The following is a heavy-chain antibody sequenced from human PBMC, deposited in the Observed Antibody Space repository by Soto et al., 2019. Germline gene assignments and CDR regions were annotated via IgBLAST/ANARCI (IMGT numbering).Heavy chain of an antibody. CDR1: GFTFSSYG. V-gene: IGHV3-33*01. J-gene: IGHJ6*02. CDR2: ILYDGSNK. Sequence: QVQLVESGGGVVQPGRSLRLSCAASGFTFSSYGMHWVRQAPGKGLEWVAVILYDGSNKYYADSVKGRFTISRDNSKNKLYLQMKSLRAEDTAVYYCASRRPTLEAYGMDVWGQGTTVTVSS. D-gene: IGHD2-15*01. CDR3: ASRRPTLEAYGMDV.